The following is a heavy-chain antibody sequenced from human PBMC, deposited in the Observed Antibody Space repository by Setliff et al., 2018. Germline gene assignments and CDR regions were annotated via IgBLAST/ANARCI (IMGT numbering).Heavy chain of an antibody. J-gene: IGHJ3*02. CDR1: GYTLSKYY. Sequence: ASVKVSCKASGYTLSKYYMHWVRQAPGQGLEWMGIINPSGGLTKYAQKFQGRVIMTSDTSTNTVYLEVSSLRSEDTAVYFCARDRFYNSWSGTSITAPHDAFDIWGQGTMGTVS. D-gene: IGHD3-3*01. CDR2: INPSGGLT. CDR3: ARDRFYNSWSGTSITAPHDAFDI. V-gene: IGHV1-46*03.